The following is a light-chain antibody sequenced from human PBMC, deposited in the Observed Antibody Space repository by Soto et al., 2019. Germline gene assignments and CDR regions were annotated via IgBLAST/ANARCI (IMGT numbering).Light chain of an antibody. V-gene: IGKV3-11*01. Sequence: EIVFTQSPATLSISPGARATLSCRASQSVSSYLAWYQQKPGQAPRLLIYDASNRATGIPARFSGSGSGTDFTLTISSLEPEDFAVYYCQQRSNWPPFTLGPGTKVDIK. CDR2: DAS. CDR3: QQRSNWPPFT. CDR1: QSVSSY. J-gene: IGKJ3*01.